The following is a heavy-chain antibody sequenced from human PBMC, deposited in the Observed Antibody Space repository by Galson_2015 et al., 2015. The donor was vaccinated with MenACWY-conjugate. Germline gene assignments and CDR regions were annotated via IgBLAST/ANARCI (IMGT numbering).Heavy chain of an antibody. V-gene: IGHV3-21*01. CDR2: ITGTSTYI. Sequence: SLRLSCAASGFSFTTSGMNWVRQAPGKGLEWVSSITGTSTYIHYADSVKGRFTIPRDNARNSVSLQMNSLRAEDTAVYYCARGANIYFYSMDVWGKGTTVTVSS. CDR1: GFSFTTSG. J-gene: IGHJ6*03. CDR3: ARGANIYFYSMDV. D-gene: IGHD2/OR15-2a*01.